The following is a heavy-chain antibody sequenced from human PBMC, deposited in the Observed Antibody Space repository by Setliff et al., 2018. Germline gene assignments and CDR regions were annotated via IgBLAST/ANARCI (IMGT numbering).Heavy chain of an antibody. J-gene: IGHJ4*02. CDR1: GGSISSSNW. V-gene: IGHV4-4*02. D-gene: IGHD6-19*01. Sequence: PSETLSLTCTVSGGSISSSNWWSWVRQPPGKGLEWIGEIYHSGSTNYNPSPKSRVTISVDKSKNQFSLKLSSVTAADTAVYYCARDWGSSGWYFDYWGQGTLVTVS. CDR3: ARDWGSSGWYFDY. CDR2: IYHSGST.